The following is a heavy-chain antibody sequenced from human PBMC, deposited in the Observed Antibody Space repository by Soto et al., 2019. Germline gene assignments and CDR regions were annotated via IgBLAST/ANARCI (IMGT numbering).Heavy chain of an antibody. V-gene: IGHV3-30-3*01. CDR1: GFTFSSYA. D-gene: IGHD2-2*01. Sequence: GGSLRLSCAASGFTFSSYAMHWVRQAPGKGLEWVAVISYDGSNKYYADSVKGRFTISRDNSKNTLYLQMNSLRAEDTAVYYCARDGLDIVVVPAAIDYYYHGMDVWGQGTTVTVSS. CDR3: ARDGLDIVVVPAAIDYYYHGMDV. CDR2: ISYDGSNK. J-gene: IGHJ6*02.